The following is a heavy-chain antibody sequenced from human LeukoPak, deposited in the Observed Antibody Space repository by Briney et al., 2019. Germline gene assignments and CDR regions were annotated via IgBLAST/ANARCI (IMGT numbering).Heavy chain of an antibody. V-gene: IGHV3-7*01. D-gene: IGHD2-2*01. CDR3: ARGVGWFDP. CDR1: GFTFTNNW. CDR2: VNEDGTEK. Sequence: GGSMRLSCATSGFTFTNNWMSWVRQAPGKGPERVATVNEDGTEKYYVDSVKGRFTISRDNGKRSLYVQMNSLRAEDTAVYYCARGVGWFDPWGQGTLVTVSS. J-gene: IGHJ5*02.